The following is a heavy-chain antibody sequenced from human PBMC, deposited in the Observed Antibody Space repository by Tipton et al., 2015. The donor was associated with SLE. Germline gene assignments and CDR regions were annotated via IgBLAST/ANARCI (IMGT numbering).Heavy chain of an antibody. D-gene: IGHD3-3*01. J-gene: IGHJ4*02. CDR3: AREKRIFGVVIIHFDY. Sequence: QLVQSGAEVKKPGASVKVSCKASGHTFTNYYIHWVRQAPGQGLEWMGIINPSGDSTRYAQRFQGRVTMTTDTSTSTAYMELRSLRSDDTAVYYCAREKRIFGVVIIHFDYWGQGTLVTVSS. V-gene: IGHV1-46*01. CDR2: INPSGDST. CDR1: GHTFTNYY.